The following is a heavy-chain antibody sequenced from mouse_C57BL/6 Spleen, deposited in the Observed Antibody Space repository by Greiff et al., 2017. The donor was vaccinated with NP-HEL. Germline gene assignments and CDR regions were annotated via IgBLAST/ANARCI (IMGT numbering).Heavy chain of an antibody. CDR1: GYTFTDYY. V-gene: IGHV1-26*01. D-gene: IGHD3-2*02. J-gene: IGHJ3*01. Sequence: VQLQQSGPELVKPGASVKISCKASGYTFTDYYMNWVKQSHGKSLEWIGDINPNNGGTSYNQKFKGKATLTVDKSSSTAYMELRSLTSEDSAVYYCARIASSGYWFAYWGQRTLVTVSA. CDR2: INPNNGGT. CDR3: ARIASSGYWFAY.